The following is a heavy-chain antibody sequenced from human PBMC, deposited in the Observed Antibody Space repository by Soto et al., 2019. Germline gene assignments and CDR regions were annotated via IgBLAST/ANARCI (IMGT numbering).Heavy chain of an antibody. CDR2: IYNSGST. V-gene: IGHV4-59*01. CDR3: AYGDSRGPFDS. D-gene: IGHD4-17*01. Sequence: SEPLSPPCTVSVGSTSSYNWSWIRQPPGKGLEWVGYIYNSGSTNYNPSLKSRVTISVDTSKNQFSLKLSSVTAADTAVYYCAYGDSRGPFDSWGQGTLVTVSS. CDR1: VGSTSSYN. J-gene: IGHJ4*02.